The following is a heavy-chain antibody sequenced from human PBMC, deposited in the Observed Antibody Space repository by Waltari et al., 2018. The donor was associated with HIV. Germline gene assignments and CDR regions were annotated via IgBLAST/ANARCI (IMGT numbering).Heavy chain of an antibody. V-gene: IGHV4-38-2*02. J-gene: IGHJ3*02. CDR2: IYHSGST. CDR3: ARDWGELLRVDAFAI. Sequence: QAQLQESGPGLVKPSETLSLTCTVSGYSISSGYYWGWIRQPPGKGLEWIGSIYHSGSTYYNPSLKSRVTISVDTSKNQFSLKLSSVTAADTAVYYCARDWGELLRVDAFAIWGQGTMVTVSS. D-gene: IGHD1-26*01. CDR1: GYSISSGYY.